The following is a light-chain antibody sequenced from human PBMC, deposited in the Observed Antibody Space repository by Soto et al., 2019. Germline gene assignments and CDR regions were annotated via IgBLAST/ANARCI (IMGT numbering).Light chain of an antibody. CDR3: QQYQSSWT. CDR1: QSISSW. Sequence: IQMTQSPSTLSASVGDRVIITCRASQSISSWLAWYQQKPGKVPNLLIYDASNLESGVPLRFSGSGSGTEFTLTISSLQPDDFATYYCQQYQSSWTFGQGTKVDIK. CDR2: DAS. J-gene: IGKJ1*01. V-gene: IGKV1-5*01.